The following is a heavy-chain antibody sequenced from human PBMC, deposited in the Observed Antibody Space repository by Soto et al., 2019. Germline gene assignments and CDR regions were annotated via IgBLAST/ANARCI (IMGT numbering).Heavy chain of an antibody. CDR1: GFTFSSYG. J-gene: IGHJ6*01. V-gene: IGHV3-30*18. Sequence: PGGSLRLSCTASGFTFSSYGMHWVRQAPGKGLEWVAVISYDGSKKYYADSVKGRFTISRDNSKNTLYLQMNSLRAEDTAVYYCAKDLLTYCGGDCYSYYYYGMDVWVQGT. D-gene: IGHD2-21*02. CDR3: AKDLLTYCGGDCYSYYYYGMDV. CDR2: ISYDGSKK.